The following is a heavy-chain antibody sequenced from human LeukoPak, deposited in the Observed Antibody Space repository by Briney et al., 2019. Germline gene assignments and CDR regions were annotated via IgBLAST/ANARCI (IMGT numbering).Heavy chain of an antibody. J-gene: IGHJ5*02. D-gene: IGHD1-1*01. V-gene: IGHV1-69*13. CDR2: IIPIFGTA. CDR3: ARQLPYNWNGGRHWFDP. Sequence: SVKVSCKASGGTFSSYAVSWVRQAPGQGLEWMGGIIPIFGTANYAQKFQGRVTITADESTSTAYMELSSLRSEDTAVYYCARQLPYNWNGGRHWFDPWDQGTLVTVSS. CDR1: GGTFSSYA.